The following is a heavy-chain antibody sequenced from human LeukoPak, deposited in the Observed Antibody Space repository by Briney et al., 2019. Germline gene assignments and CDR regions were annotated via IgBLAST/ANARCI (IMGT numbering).Heavy chain of an antibody. CDR2: ISWDGGST. Sequence: GGSLRLSCAASGLTFDDYAMHWVRQAPGKGLEWVSLISWDGGSTYYADSVKGRFTISRDNSKNSLYLQMNSLRAEDTALYYCAKDIAAVAGTASNFQHWGQGTLVTVSS. CDR1: GLTFDDYA. D-gene: IGHD6-19*01. V-gene: IGHV3-43D*03. J-gene: IGHJ1*01. CDR3: AKDIAAVAGTASNFQH.